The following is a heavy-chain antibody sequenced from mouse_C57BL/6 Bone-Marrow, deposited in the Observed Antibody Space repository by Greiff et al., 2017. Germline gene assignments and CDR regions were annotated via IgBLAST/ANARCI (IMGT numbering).Heavy chain of an antibody. Sequence: QVQLKQPGAELVKPGASVKVSCKASGYTFTSYWMHWVKQRPGQGLEWIGRIHPSDSDTNYNQKFKGKATLTVDTSSSTAYMQLSSLTSEDSADYYGAYPNYCGSSSWFAYWGQGTLVTVSA. D-gene: IGHD1-1*01. CDR2: IHPSDSDT. CDR3: AYPNYCGSSSWFAY. J-gene: IGHJ3*01. V-gene: IGHV1-74*01. CDR1: GYTFTSYW.